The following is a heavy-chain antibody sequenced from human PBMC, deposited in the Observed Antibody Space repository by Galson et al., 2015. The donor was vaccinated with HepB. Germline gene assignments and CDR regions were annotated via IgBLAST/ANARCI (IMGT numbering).Heavy chain of an antibody. Sequence: SLRLSCAASGFTVSSNYMSWVRQAPGKGLEWVSVIYSGGSTYYADSVKGRFTISRDNSKNTLYLQMNSLRAEDTAVYYCTTKGETNGWGKNFDYWGQGTLVTVSS. V-gene: IGHV3-53*01. CDR3: TTKGETNGWGKNFDY. CDR1: GFTVSSNY. D-gene: IGHD2-8*02. CDR2: IYSGGST. J-gene: IGHJ4*02.